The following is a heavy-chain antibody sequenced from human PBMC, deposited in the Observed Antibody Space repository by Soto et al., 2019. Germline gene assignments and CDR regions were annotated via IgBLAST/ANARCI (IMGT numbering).Heavy chain of an antibody. D-gene: IGHD3-10*01. J-gene: IGHJ3*01. CDR2: TYYRSKWYN. CDR3: ARDTVRGSQCEPRHKPPCRYSQDPRRNTALLAHGSAPELVSDRV. CDR1: GDSVSSNSAA. Sequence: QTLSLTCAISGDSVSSNSAAWNWIRQSPSRGLEWLGRTYYRSKWYNDYAVSVKSRITINPDTSKNQFSLQLNSVTPEDTAVYYCARDTVRGSQCEPRHKPPCRYSQDPRRNTALLAHGSAPELVSDRVW. V-gene: IGHV6-1*01.